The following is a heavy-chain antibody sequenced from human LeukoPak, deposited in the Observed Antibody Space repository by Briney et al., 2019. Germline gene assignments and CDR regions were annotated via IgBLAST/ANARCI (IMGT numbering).Heavy chain of an antibody. V-gene: IGHV3-53*01. D-gene: IGHD2-15*01. Sequence: PGGSLRLSCAASGFTVSSNYMSWVRQAPGKGLEWVSVIYTDGNTYYADSVKGRFTISRDKSKNTMYLQMNSLRAEDTALYYCARDLSGYCTSGTCYAFDIWGQGTMVTVSS. CDR2: IYTDGNT. CDR3: ARDLSGYCTSGTCYAFDI. J-gene: IGHJ3*02. CDR1: GFTVSSNY.